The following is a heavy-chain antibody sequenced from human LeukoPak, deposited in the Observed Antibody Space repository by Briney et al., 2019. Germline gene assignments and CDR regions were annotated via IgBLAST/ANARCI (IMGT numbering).Heavy chain of an antibody. V-gene: IGHV6-1*01. CDR1: GDSLSRKNGV. J-gene: IGHJ4*02. D-gene: IGHD6-19*01. Sequence: SQTLSLTCVVSGDSLSRKNGVWNWIRQSPSRGLEWLGRTYYRSKWYNDYAESMERLMTISQDTSKNQYSLHLNSVTPDDTAVYYCARDFGTTGWHTFDYWGQGTLVTVSS. CDR2: TYYRSKWYN. CDR3: ARDFGTTGWHTFDY.